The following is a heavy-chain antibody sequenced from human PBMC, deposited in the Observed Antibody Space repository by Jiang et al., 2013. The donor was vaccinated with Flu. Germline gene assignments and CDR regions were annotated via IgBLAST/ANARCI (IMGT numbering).Heavy chain of an antibody. CDR3: AKDTVQYVKGQFDY. J-gene: IGHJ4*02. CDR2: ISYDGSNK. V-gene: IGHV3-30*18. Sequence: VISYDGSNKYYADSVKGRFTISRDNSKNTLYLQMNSLRAEDTAVYYCAKDTVQYVKGQFDYWGQGTLVTVSS. D-gene: IGHD4-11*01.